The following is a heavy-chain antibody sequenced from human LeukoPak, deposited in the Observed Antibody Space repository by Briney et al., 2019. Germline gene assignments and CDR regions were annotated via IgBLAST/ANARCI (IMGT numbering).Heavy chain of an antibody. D-gene: IGHD3-22*01. CDR2: IYYSGST. Sequence: NPSQTLSLTCTVSGGSISSYYWSWIRQPPGKGLEWIGYIYYSGSTNYNPSLKSRVTISVDTSKNQLSLKLSSVTAADTAVYYCARGGYYYDSSGYYNGALGYWGQGTLVTVSS. V-gene: IGHV4-59*01. CDR3: ARGGYYYDSSGYYNGALGY. CDR1: GGSISSYY. J-gene: IGHJ4*02.